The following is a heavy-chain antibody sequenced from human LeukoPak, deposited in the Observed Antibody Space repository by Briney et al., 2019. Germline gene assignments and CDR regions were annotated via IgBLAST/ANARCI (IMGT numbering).Heavy chain of an antibody. D-gene: IGHD4-17*01. Sequence: SETLSLTCTVSGGSISSSSYYWGWIRQPPGKGLEWIGSIYYSGSTYYNPSLKSRVTISVDTSKNQFSLKLSSVTAADTAVYSCVSRATVTTYYYYYMDVWGKGTTVTVSS. CDR3: VSRATVTTYYYYYMDV. J-gene: IGHJ6*03. CDR2: IYYSGST. CDR1: GGSISSSSYY. V-gene: IGHV4-39*01.